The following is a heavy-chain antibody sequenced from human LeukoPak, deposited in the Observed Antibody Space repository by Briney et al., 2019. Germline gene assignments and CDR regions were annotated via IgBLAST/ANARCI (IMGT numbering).Heavy chain of an antibody. CDR3: ARVLYDSSGFYYFDY. V-gene: IGHV4-30-4*01. CDR1: GGSISSGDYY. Sequence: PSETLSLTCTVSGGSISSGDYYWSSVRQPPGKGLEWIGYIYYSGSTYYNPSLKSRVTISVDTSKNQFSLKLSSVTAADTAVYYCARVLYDSSGFYYFDYWGQGTLVTVSS. CDR2: IYYSGST. D-gene: IGHD3-22*01. J-gene: IGHJ4*02.